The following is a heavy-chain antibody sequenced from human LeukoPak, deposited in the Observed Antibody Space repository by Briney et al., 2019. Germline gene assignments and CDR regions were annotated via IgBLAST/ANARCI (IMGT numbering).Heavy chain of an antibody. J-gene: IGHJ4*02. CDR1: GDRFTNYW. CDR3: AKSGGYNSPDFDY. CDR2: IYPGASDT. D-gene: IGHD5-24*01. Sequence: GESLKISCKGSGDRFTNYWIGWVRQIPGKGLEWIGIIYPGASDTRYSPSFQGQVTISADKSISTAYLQWSSLKASDAAMYYCAKSGGYNSPDFDYWGEGTLVTVS. V-gene: IGHV5-51*01.